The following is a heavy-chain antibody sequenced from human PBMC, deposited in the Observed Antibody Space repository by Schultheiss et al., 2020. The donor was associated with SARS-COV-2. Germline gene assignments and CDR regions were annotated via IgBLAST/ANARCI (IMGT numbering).Heavy chain of an antibody. J-gene: IGHJ5*02. Sequence: SETLSLTCAVYGGSFSGYYWGWIRQPPGKGLEWIGEINHSGSTNYNPSLKSRVTISVDRSKNQFSLKLSSVTAADTAVYYCARAGQLVTNWFDPWGQGTLVTVSS. CDR3: ARAGQLVTNWFDP. CDR2: INHSGST. D-gene: IGHD6-13*01. V-gene: IGHV4-34*01. CDR1: GGSFSGYY.